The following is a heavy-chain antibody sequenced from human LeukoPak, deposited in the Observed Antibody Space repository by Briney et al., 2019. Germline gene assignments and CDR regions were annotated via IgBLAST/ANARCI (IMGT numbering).Heavy chain of an antibody. D-gene: IGHD3-22*01. J-gene: IGHJ4*02. CDR3: AKGSYYDSSGSFYFDY. Sequence: GGSLRLSCAASEFTFSSYAMSWVRQAPGKGLEWVSGISGSGDNTYYADSVKGRFTISRDNSKNTLYVQVNSLGTEDTAAYYCAKGSYYDSSGSFYFDYWGQGTLVTVSS. CDR2: ISGSGDNT. CDR1: EFTFSSYA. V-gene: IGHV3-23*01.